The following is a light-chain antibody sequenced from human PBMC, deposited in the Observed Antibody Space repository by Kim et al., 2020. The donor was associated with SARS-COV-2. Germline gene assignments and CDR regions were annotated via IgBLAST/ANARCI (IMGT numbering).Light chain of an antibody. CDR3: QAWDSSTVV. CDR2: QDT. V-gene: IGLV3-1*01. J-gene: IGLJ3*02. CDR1: KLGNKY. Sequence: SYELTQPPSVSVSPGQTANITCSGDKLGNKYAFWYQQKAGQSPLLVIYQDTRRPSGIPERFSGSNSGNTGTLTISETQAMDEADYYCQAWDSSTVVFGGGTKLTVL.